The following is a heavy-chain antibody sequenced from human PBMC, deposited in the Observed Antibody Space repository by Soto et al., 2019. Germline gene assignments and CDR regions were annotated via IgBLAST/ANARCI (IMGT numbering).Heavy chain of an antibody. CDR2: ISGTSSTI. J-gene: IGHJ4*02. Sequence: EVQLVESGGGLVQPGGSLRLYCAASGFTFSGYSLNWVRQAPGKGLEWLSYISGTSSTIYYADSVEGRFTISRDNAKNSLYLQMNSLRAEDTAVYYCARDRAEDYWGQGTLVTVSS. CDR1: GFTFSGYS. CDR3: ARDRAEDY. V-gene: IGHV3-48*01.